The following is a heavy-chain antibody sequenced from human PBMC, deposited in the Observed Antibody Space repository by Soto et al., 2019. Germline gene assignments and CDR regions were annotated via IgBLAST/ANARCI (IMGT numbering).Heavy chain of an antibody. Sequence: PSETLSLTCTVSGGSISSGDYHWGWIRQHPGKGLEWIGYISYGGSTYYSASLKSRFTISVDTSKNQFSLNLSFVTAADTAMYYCARSYSGYDHDFDYWGQGTLVTVSS. D-gene: IGHD5-12*01. CDR2: ISYGGST. J-gene: IGHJ4*02. CDR1: GGSISSGDYH. CDR3: ARSYSGYDHDFDY. V-gene: IGHV4-30-4*08.